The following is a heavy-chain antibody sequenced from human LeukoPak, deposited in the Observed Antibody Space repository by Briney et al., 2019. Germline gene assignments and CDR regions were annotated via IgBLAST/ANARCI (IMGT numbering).Heavy chain of an antibody. V-gene: IGHV1-2*03. CDR3: ARAKVSSSWNPPDY. Sequence: LAASVKVSCKASGYTFTGYYMHWVRQAPGQGLEWMGWINPNSGGTNYAQKFQGRVTMTRDTSISTAYMELSRLRSDDTAVYYCARAKVSSSWNPPDYWGQGTLVTVSS. CDR1: GYTFTGYY. CDR2: INPNSGGT. J-gene: IGHJ4*02. D-gene: IGHD6-13*01.